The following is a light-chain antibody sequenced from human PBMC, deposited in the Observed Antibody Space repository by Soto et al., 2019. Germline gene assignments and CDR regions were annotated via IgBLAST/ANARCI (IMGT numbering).Light chain of an antibody. CDR3: QQYGSSPRT. V-gene: IGKV3-20*01. Sequence: EIVLTQSPGTLSLSPGERATLSCRASQSVSSSYLAWYQQKPGQAPRLLIYGASSMATGIPDRFSGSGSGTDFTLNISRLEPEDFAVYYCQQYGSSPRTFGQGTKVEIK. J-gene: IGKJ1*01. CDR2: GAS. CDR1: QSVSSSY.